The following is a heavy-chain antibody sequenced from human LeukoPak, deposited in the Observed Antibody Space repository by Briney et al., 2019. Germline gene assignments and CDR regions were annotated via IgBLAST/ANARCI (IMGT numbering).Heavy chain of an antibody. CDR1: GYTFTSYD. D-gene: IGHD3-3*01. CDR2: MNPNSGNT. CDR3: ARVNFWSGHSYYYYYMDV. Sequence: ASVKVSCKASGYTFTSYDINWVRQATGQGLEWMGWMNPNSGNTGYAQKFQGRVTITRNTSISTAYMELSSLRSEDTAVYYCARVNFWSGHSYYYYYMDVWGKGTTVTVSS. V-gene: IGHV1-8*03. J-gene: IGHJ6*03.